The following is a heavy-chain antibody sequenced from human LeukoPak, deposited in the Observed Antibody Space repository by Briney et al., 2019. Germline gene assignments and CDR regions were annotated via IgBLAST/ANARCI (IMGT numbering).Heavy chain of an antibody. CDR1: GYTFTNHY. CDR3: ASGPYYYGSGSYPKSYYYYYYYMDV. V-gene: IGHV1-2*02. Sequence: GASVKVSCKASGYTFTNHYMHWVRQAPGQGLEWMGWINPNSGGTNYAQKFQGRVTMTRDTSISTAYMELSRLRSDDTAVYYCASGPYYYGSGSYPKSYYYYYYYMDVWGKGTTVTVSS. J-gene: IGHJ6*03. CDR2: INPNSGGT. D-gene: IGHD3-10*01.